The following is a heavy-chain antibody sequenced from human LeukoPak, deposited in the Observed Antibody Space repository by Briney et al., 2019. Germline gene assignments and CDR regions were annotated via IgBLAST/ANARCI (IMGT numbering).Heavy chain of an antibody. CDR1: GGSISSYY. CDR3: ARTLRGYNYGYDY. J-gene: IGHJ4*02. V-gene: IGHV4-59*01. Sequence: SETLSLTCTVSGGSISSYYWSWIRQPPGKGLEWIGYIYYSGSANYNPSLKSRVTISIDTSKNQFSLRLGSVTAADTAVYYCARTLRGYNYGYDYWGRGTLVTVSS. D-gene: IGHD5-18*01. CDR2: IYYSGSA.